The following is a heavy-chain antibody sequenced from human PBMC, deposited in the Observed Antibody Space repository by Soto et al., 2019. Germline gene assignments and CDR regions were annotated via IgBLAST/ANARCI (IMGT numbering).Heavy chain of an antibody. J-gene: IGHJ4*02. V-gene: IGHV1-69*13. CDR1: GGTFSSYS. CDR3: AKKLYYYDSSGYLSLGEYYFDY. CDR2: IIPIFGTA. D-gene: IGHD3-22*01. Sequence: GASVKVSCKASGGTFSSYSISWVLQAPGQGLEWMGGIIPIFGTANYAQKFQGRVTITADESTSTAYMELSSLRSEDTAVYYCAKKLYYYDSSGYLSLGEYYFDYWGQGTLVTVSS.